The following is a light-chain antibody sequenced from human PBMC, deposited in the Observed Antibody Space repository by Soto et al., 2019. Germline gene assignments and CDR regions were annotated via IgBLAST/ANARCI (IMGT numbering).Light chain of an antibody. CDR3: QQYNNWPRT. V-gene: IGKV3-15*01. CDR2: GAS. CDR1: QSVSNN. Sequence: EVVMTQSPATLSVSPGERATLSCRVSQSVSNNLAWYQQKPGQAPRLLMYGASTRATGIPARFSGSRSGTEFTLTISSLQSEDFAVYYCQQYNNWPRTFGQGTKVEIK. J-gene: IGKJ1*01.